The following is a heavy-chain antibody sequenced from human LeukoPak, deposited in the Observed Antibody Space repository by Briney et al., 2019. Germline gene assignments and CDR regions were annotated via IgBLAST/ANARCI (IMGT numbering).Heavy chain of an antibody. J-gene: IGHJ5*02. CDR3: AKHRGNYYDAPRFDP. Sequence: GGSLRLSCAASGFTFSSYSMSWVRQAPGKGLEWVSYISGSGGSTHYADSAKGRFTISRDNSKNTLYLQMNSLRAEDTAVYYFAKHRGNYYDAPRFDPWGQGTLVTVSS. CDR1: GFTFSSYS. D-gene: IGHD3-22*01. V-gene: IGHV3-23*01. CDR2: ISGSGGST.